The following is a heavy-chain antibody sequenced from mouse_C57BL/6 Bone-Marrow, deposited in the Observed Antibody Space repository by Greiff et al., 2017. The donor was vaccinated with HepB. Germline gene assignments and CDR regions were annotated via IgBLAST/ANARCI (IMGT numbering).Heavy chain of an antibody. CDR1: GFSLTSYG. V-gene: IGHV2-2*01. D-gene: IGHD1-1*01. J-gene: IGHJ4*01. Sequence: QVQLQQSGPGLVQPSQSLSITCTVSGFSLTSYGVHWVRQSPGKGLEWLGVIWSGGSTDYNAAFISRLSISKDKSKSQVFFKMNSLQADDTAIYYCARNFLYYYGSSFYAMDYWGQGTSVTVSS. CDR3: ARNFLYYYGSSFYAMDY. CDR2: IWSGGST.